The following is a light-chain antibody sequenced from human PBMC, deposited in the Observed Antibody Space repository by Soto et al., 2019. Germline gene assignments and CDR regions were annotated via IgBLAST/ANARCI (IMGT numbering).Light chain of an antibody. CDR2: EVS. V-gene: IGLV2-8*01. CDR1: SIYVGGYKF. Sequence: QSVLTKPPSSSGSPGQSVTISCTGTSIYVGGYKFVSWYQQHPGKAPKLIIYEVSQRPSGVPDRFSASKSGDTASLTVSGLRAEDEADYYCSSYAGSNMGVFGSGTKV. J-gene: IGLJ1*01. CDR3: SSYAGSNMGV.